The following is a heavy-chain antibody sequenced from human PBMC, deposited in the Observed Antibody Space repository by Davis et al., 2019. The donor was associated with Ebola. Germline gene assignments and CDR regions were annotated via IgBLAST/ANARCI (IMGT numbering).Heavy chain of an antibody. CDR2: INAGNGNT. D-gene: IGHD3-22*01. Sequence: ASVKVSCKASGYTFTSYAMHWVRQAPGQRLEWMGWINAGNGNTKYLQKFQGRVTITRDTSASTAYMELSSLRSEDTAVYYCAREGNYYDSAFDIWGQGTMVTVSS. CDR3: AREGNYYDSAFDI. J-gene: IGHJ3*02. CDR1: GYTFTSYA. V-gene: IGHV1-3*01.